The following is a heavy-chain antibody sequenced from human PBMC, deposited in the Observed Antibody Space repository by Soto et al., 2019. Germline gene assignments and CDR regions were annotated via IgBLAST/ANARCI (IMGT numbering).Heavy chain of an antibody. CDR1: GFTFSSYA. J-gene: IGHJ5*02. CDR3: AKDNIGSSWFRSEGWFDP. Sequence: HPGGSLRLSCAASGFTFSSYAMSWVRQAPGKGLEWVSAISGSGGSTYYADSVKGRFTISRDNSKNTLYLQMNSLRAEDTAVYYCAKDNIGSSWFRSEGWFDPWGQGTLVTVSS. V-gene: IGHV3-23*01. D-gene: IGHD6-13*01. CDR2: ISGSGGST.